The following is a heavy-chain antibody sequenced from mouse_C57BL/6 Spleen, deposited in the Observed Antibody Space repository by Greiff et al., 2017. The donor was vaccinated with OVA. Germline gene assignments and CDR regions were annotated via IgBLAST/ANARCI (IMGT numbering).Heavy chain of an antibody. V-gene: IGHV1-7*01. Sequence: QVQLQQSGAELVKPGASVKLSCKASGYTFTSYWMHWVKQRPGQGLEWIGQINPSSGDTNYNQKFKGKATLTADKSSSTAYMQLSSLTSEDSAVXYCARASKGSSYYAMDYWGQGTSVTVSS. CDR3: ARASKGSSYYAMDY. CDR1: GYTFTSYW. J-gene: IGHJ4*01. CDR2: INPSSGDT. D-gene: IGHD1-1*01.